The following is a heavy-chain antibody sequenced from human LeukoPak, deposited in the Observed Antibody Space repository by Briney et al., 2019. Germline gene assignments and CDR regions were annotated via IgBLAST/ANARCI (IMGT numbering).Heavy chain of an antibody. V-gene: IGHV3-9*01. Sequence: PGRSLRLSCAASGFTFDDYAVHWVRQAPGKGLEWVSGISWNSGSIGYADSVKGRFTISRDNAKNSLYLQMNSLRAEDTALYYCAKNYGSRGDYFDYWGQGTLVTVSS. J-gene: IGHJ4*02. D-gene: IGHD3-10*01. CDR1: GFTFDDYA. CDR2: ISWNSGSI. CDR3: AKNYGSRGDYFDY.